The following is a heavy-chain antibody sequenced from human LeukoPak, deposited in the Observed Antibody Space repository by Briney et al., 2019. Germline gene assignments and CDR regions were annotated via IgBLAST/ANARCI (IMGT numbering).Heavy chain of an antibody. J-gene: IGHJ4*02. Sequence: GRSLRLSCTASGFTFSSYAMHWVRQAPGKGLEWVAVISYDGSNKYYADSVKGRFTISRDNSKNTLYLQMNSLRAEDTAVYYCARAQSYYYGSGSYLLYWGQGTLVTVSS. V-gene: IGHV3-30-3*01. CDR1: GFTFSSYA. D-gene: IGHD3-10*01. CDR2: ISYDGSNK. CDR3: ARAQSYYYGSGSYLLY.